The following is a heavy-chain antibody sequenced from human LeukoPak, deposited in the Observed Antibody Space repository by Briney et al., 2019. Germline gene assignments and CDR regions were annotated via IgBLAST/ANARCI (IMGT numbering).Heavy chain of an antibody. CDR1: GYTFTSYG. J-gene: IGHJ6*02. Sequence: GASVKVSCKASGYTFTSYGISWVRQAPGQGLEWMGWISAYNGNTNYAQKFQGRVTTTADESTSTAYMELSSLTSEDTAVYFCATEVDTGYYGMDVWGQGTTVTVSS. D-gene: IGHD5-18*01. CDR2: ISAYNGNT. V-gene: IGHV1-18*01. CDR3: ATEVDTGYYGMDV.